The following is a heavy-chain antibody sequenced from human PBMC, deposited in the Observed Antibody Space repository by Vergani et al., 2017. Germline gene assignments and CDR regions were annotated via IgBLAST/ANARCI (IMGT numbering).Heavy chain of an antibody. CDR1: GGSISSYY. D-gene: IGHD3-3*01. Sequence: QVQLQESGPGLVKPSETLSLTCTVSGGSISSYYWSWIRQPPGKGLEWIGYIYYSGSTNYNPSLKSRVTISVDTSKNQFSLKLSSVTAADTAVYYCARVKPITIFGVVRQTPYHGMDVWGQGTTVTVSS. V-gene: IGHV4-59*08. CDR2: IYYSGST. CDR3: ARVKPITIFGVVRQTPYHGMDV. J-gene: IGHJ6*02.